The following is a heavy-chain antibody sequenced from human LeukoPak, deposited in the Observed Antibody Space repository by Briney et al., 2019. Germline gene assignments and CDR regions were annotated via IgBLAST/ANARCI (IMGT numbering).Heavy chain of an antibody. CDR1: GFTFSTYA. CDR3: ARAPGAVDAFDV. Sequence: GGSLRLSCAASGFTFSTYAMNWVRQAPGKGLEWVSSISSSFNYIHYADSVKGRFTISRDNAKNSLYLQMSSLRAEDTAVYYCARAPGAVDAFDVWGQGTMVTVSS. D-gene: IGHD4/OR15-4a*01. CDR2: ISSSFNYI. J-gene: IGHJ3*01. V-gene: IGHV3-21*01.